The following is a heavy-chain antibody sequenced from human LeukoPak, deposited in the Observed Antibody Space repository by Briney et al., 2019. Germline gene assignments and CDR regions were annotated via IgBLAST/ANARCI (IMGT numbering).Heavy chain of an antibody. CDR1: GFTFSSYS. J-gene: IGHJ4*02. D-gene: IGHD5-12*01. CDR3: ARDDRATDY. CDR2: FGTRSTSL. Sequence: GGSLRLSCAASGFTFSSYSMNWVRQAPGKGLEWVSSFGTRSTSLYYADSVRGRFTISRDNAKNSLYLQMNSLRAEDTAVYYCARDDRATDYWGQGTLVTVSS. V-gene: IGHV3-21*01.